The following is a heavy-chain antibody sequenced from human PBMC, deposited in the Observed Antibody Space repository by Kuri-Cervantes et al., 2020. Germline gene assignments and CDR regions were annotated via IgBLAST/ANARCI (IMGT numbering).Heavy chain of an antibody. J-gene: IGHJ3*02. CDR2: IGTAGDT. CDR1: GFTFSSYD. CDR3: ARDFPPHYSSSVPDAFDI. V-gene: IGHV3-13*01. D-gene: IGHD6-6*01. Sequence: GGSLRPSCAASGFTFSSYDMHWVRQATGKGLEWVSAIGTAGDTYYPGSVKGRFTISRENAKNSLYLQMNSLRAEDTAVYYCARDFPPHYSSSVPDAFDIWGQGTMVTVSS.